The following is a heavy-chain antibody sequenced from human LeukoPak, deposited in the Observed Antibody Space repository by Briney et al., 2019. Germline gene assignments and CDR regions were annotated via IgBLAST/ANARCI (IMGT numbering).Heavy chain of an antibody. CDR3: ARRNCYGSICFPYYFDF. D-gene: IGHD4-23*01. V-gene: IGHV4-59*01. CDR1: GGSISSYY. J-gene: IGHJ4*02. CDR2: ISYSGNT. Sequence: SETLSLTCTVSGGSISSYYWNWIRQPPRKGLEWIGYISYSGNTNYNPSLKSRVTISIDTSENQFSLTLTSVTAADTAVYYCARRNCYGSICFPYYFDFWSQGSLVAVSS.